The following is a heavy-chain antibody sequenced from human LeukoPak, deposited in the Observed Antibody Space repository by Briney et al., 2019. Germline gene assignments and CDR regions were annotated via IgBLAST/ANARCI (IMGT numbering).Heavy chain of an antibody. CDR2: IIPILGIA. V-gene: IGHV1-69*04. CDR3: ASAQYCSGGSCYSDYFDY. CDR1: GGTFSSYA. Sequence: GASVKVSCKASGGTFSSYAISWVRQAPGQGLEWMGRIIPILGIANYAQKFQGRVTITADKSTSTACMELSSLRSEDTAVYYCASAQYCSGGSCYSDYFDYWGQGTLVTVSS. J-gene: IGHJ4*02. D-gene: IGHD2-15*01.